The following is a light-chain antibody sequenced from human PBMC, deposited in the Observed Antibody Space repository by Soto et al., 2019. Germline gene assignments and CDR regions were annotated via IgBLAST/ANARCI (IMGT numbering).Light chain of an antibody. CDR1: QSFNSNC. J-gene: IGKJ5*01. V-gene: IGKV3-11*01. Sequence: EIVLTQSPGRLSLSRWDITTLYWRASQSFNSNCLAWYQQKPGQAPRLLIYGTSSRATGIPDRFSGSGSGTDFTLTISSLEPEDFAVYYCQQRSNWPPGITFGQGTRLEIK. CDR2: GTS. CDR3: QQRSNWPPGIT.